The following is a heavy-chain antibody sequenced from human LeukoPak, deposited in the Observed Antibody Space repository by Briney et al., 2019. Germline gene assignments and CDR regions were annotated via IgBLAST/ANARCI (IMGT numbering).Heavy chain of an antibody. CDR2: ISAYSGNT. D-gene: IGHD3-22*01. Sequence: GASEKVSCKPSVWTLHRYCISRVGQAPGHGREGVGGISAYSGNTHYAQRLQGRVTMTTDTYTSTAYMELRSLRSDDTAVYYCARADSSGYGYYFDYWGQGTLVTVSS. J-gene: IGHJ4*02. CDR1: VWTLHRYC. V-gene: IGHV1-18*01. CDR3: ARADSSGYGYYFDY.